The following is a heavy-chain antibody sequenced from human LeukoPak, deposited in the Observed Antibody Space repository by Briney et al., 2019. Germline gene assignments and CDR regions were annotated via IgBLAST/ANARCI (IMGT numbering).Heavy chain of an antibody. J-gene: IGHJ6*03. CDR3: ATGGGWEPSSGVVTHIDV. CDR2: IDNGGYGI. CDR1: GFMFSGYW. Sequence: GGSLRLSCAASGFMFSGYWMHWVRQGPEKGLELVSRIDNGGYGIIYADSVKGRFTTSRDNAKNTLYLQMSSLRVEDTAVYYCATGGGWEPSSGVVTHIDVWGKGTTVTVSS. D-gene: IGHD3-3*01. V-gene: IGHV3-74*01.